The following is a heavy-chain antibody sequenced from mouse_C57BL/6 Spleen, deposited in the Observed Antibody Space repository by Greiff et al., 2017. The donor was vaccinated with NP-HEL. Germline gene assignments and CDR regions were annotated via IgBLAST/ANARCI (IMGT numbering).Heavy chain of an antibody. V-gene: IGHV1-81*01. J-gene: IGHJ2*01. CDR2: IYPRSGNT. D-gene: IGHD1-1*01. Sequence: QVQLQQSGAELARPGASVKLSCKASGYTFTSYGISWVKQRTGQGLEWIGEIYPRSGNTYYNEKFKGKAALTADKSSSTAYMELRSLTSEDSAVYFCAEGYYGSSYENYWGQGTTLTVSS. CDR3: AEGYYGSSYENY. CDR1: GYTFTSYG.